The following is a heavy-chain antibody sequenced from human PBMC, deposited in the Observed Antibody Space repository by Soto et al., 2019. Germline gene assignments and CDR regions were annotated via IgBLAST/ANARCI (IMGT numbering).Heavy chain of an antibody. D-gene: IGHD4-17*01. CDR2: ISYDGSNK. V-gene: IGHV3-30-3*01. CDR1: GFTFSSYA. Sequence: QVQLVESGGGVVQPGRSLRLSCAASGFTFSSYAMHWVRQAPGKGLEWVAVISYDGSNKYYADSVEGRFTISRDNSKNTLYLQMNSLRAEDTAVYYCARVTVDYFYYYYGMDVWGQGTTVTVSS. CDR3: ARVTVDYFYYYYGMDV. J-gene: IGHJ6*02.